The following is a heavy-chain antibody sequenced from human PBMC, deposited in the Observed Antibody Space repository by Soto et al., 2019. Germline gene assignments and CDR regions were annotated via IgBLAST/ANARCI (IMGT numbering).Heavy chain of an antibody. V-gene: IGHV1-46*01. Sequence: AAVKFSCKASGYTFTSHYMDSVRQAPGQGIEWMGIINPSAGSTSYAQKFQGRVTMTRDTSTSTVYMELSSLRSEDTAVYYCARDSRYDVWSGQVYYYGMDVWGQGTTVTVSS. J-gene: IGHJ6*01. CDR2: INPSAGST. D-gene: IGHD3-3*01. CDR1: GYTFTSHY. CDR3: ARDSRYDVWSGQVYYYGMDV.